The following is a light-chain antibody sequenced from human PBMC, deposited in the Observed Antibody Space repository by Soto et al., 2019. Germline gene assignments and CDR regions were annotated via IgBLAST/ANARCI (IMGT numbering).Light chain of an antibody. CDR2: GAS. V-gene: IGKV3-15*01. CDR1: QSVSSD. J-gene: IGKJ4*01. Sequence: EIVMTQSPPTLYVSPGEKATLSCRASQSVSSDLAWYHQKPGQAPRLLIYGASTRATGIPARFSGSGSGTEFTLTINSLQSEDFAVYYCQRYNNWPLTFGGGTKVDIK. CDR3: QRYNNWPLT.